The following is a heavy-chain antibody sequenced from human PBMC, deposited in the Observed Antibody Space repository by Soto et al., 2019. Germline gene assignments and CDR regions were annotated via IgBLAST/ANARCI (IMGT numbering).Heavy chain of an antibody. CDR3: AREDYGAHYFDH. V-gene: IGHV3-30-3*01. Sequence: GGSLRLSCAASGFTFSSYAMHWVRQAPGKGLEWVSVISYDGSNKYYADSVKGRFTISRDNSKNTLYLQMNSLRAEDTAVYYCAREDYGAHYFDHWGQGTLVTVSS. CDR1: GFTFSSYA. J-gene: IGHJ4*02. CDR2: ISYDGSNK. D-gene: IGHD4-17*01.